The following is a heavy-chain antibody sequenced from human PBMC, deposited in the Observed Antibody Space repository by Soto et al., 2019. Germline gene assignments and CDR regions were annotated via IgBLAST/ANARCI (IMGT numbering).Heavy chain of an antibody. CDR1: GGSTMISSYY. J-gene: IGHJ6*03. Sequence: SETLSLTCDVSGGSTMISSYYCAWIRQPPGKGLEWIGSMYYSGSTYYNPSLKSRVTMSVDTSKNQFSLRLNSVTAADTAVYYCARTVLGPDLLADSFVDYYYYMDVWGQGTTVTVSS. V-gene: IGHV4-39*01. D-gene: IGHD3-9*01. CDR3: ARTVLGPDLLADSFVDYYYYMDV. CDR2: MYYSGST.